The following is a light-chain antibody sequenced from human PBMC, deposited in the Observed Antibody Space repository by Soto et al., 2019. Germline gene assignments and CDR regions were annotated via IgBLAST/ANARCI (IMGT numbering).Light chain of an antibody. Sequence: QLVLTQSPSASASLGASVKLTCTLSSGHSTYAIAWHQQQPEKGRRYLMKLNSDGRHYKGDGISDRFSGSSSGAERYLTISSLQSEDEADYYCQTWGTDIVVFGGGTQLTVL. J-gene: IGLJ2*01. CDR1: SGHSTYA. CDR3: QTWGTDIVV. V-gene: IGLV4-69*01. CDR2: LNSDGRH.